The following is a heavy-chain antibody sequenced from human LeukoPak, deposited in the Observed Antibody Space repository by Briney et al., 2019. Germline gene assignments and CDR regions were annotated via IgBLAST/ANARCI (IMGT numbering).Heavy chain of an antibody. J-gene: IGHJ6*02. Sequence: GASVKVSCKASGYTFISNYIHWVRQAPGQGLEWVGIINPNNGATTYAQRLQGRIAMTRDTSTSTVYMELSSLRSDDTAVYYCARLLDAAYRSTYWPYGMDVGGQGTTVIVSS. CDR1: GYTFISNY. CDR3: ARLLDAAYRSTYWPYGMDV. V-gene: IGHV1-46*03. D-gene: IGHD3-3*01. CDR2: INPNNGAT.